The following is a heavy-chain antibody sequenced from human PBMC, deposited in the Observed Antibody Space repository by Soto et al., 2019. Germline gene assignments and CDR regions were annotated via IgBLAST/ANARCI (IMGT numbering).Heavy chain of an antibody. CDR2: ISTSGSST. CDR3: ANLAKNYYHYMDV. V-gene: IGHV3-11*01. CDR1: GFSFSDYY. J-gene: IGHJ6*03. D-gene: IGHD1-26*01. Sequence: GGSLRLSCAASGFSFSDYYMSWSRQAPGKGLEWVSLISTSGSSTDYADSVKGRFTISRDNAKNSLSLQMNSLRAEDTAVYYCANLAKNYYHYMDVRGKGTTVTVSS.